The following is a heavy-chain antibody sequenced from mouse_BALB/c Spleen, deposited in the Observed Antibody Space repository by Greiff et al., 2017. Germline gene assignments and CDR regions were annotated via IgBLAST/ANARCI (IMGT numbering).Heavy chain of an antibody. J-gene: IGHJ3*01. CDR1: GFSLTSYD. CDR2: IWTGGGT. V-gene: IGHV2-9-2*01. D-gene: IGHD2-4*01. Sequence: QVQLKESGPGLVAPSQSLSITCTVSGFSLTSYDISWIRQPPGKGLEWLGVIWTGGGTNYNSAFMSRLSISKDNSKSQVFLKMNSLQTDDTAIYYCVRGWSYDYDPFAYWGQGTLVTVSA. CDR3: VRGWSYDYDPFAY.